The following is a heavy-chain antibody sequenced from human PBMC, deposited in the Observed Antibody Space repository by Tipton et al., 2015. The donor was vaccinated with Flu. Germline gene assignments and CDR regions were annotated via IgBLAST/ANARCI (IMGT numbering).Heavy chain of an antibody. J-gene: IGHJ6*02. V-gene: IGHV1-2*02. CDR3: ARVRVRPDPYYYGMDV. CDR1: GYTFIGYY. CDR2: INPNSGGT. Sequence: QLVQSGAEVKKPGASVKVSCKASGYTFIGYYMHWVRQAPGQGLEWMGWINPNSGGTNYAQKFQGRVTMTRDTSISTAYMELSRLRSDDTAVYYCARVRVRPDPYYYGMDVWGQGTTVTVSS. D-gene: IGHD4/OR15-4a*01.